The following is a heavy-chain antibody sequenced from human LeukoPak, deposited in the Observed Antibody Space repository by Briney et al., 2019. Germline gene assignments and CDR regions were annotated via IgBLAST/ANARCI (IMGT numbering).Heavy chain of an antibody. D-gene: IGHD5-18*01. CDR3: ARLPDTAMVTGYYGMDV. V-gene: IGHV1-69*13. J-gene: IGHJ6*02. CDR2: IIPIFGTA. CDR1: GYTFTSYY. Sequence: SVKVSCKASGYTFTSYYMHWVRQAPGQGLEWMGGIIPIFGTANYAQKFQGRVTITADESTSTAYMELSSLRSEDTAVYYCARLPDTAMVTGYYGMDVWGQGTTVTVSS.